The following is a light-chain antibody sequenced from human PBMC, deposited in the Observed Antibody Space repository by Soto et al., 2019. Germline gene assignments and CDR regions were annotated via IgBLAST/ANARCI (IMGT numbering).Light chain of an antibody. V-gene: IGKV1-5*01. Sequence: DIQITQSPSTLYASVGETVTVNCRASQSVSGWLAWYQQKTGEAPKLLIYDASALPRGVPSRFSGSRPGTKFTLTIASLQPDDFATYYCQQYETFSGTFGPGTKVDI. J-gene: IGKJ1*01. CDR1: QSVSGW. CDR2: DAS. CDR3: QQYETFSGT.